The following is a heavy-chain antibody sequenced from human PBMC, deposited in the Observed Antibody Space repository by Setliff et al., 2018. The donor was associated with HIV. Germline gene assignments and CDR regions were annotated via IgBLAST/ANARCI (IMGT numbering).Heavy chain of an antibody. CDR1: SDSIRFYY. Sequence: PSETLSLTCTVSSDSIRFYYWTWIRQPPGKGLEWIGSIYHGGTTYYNPSLRSRVTISEDTSKNQFSLTLTSVTAADTAVYYCVRDPPLITYGPDHPFDIWGQGTMVTVSS. V-gene: IGHV4-38-2*02. D-gene: IGHD3-10*01. CDR2: IYHGGTT. J-gene: IGHJ3*02. CDR3: VRDPPLITYGPDHPFDI.